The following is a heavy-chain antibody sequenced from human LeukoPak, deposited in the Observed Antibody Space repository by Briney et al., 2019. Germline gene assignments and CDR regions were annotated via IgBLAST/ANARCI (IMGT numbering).Heavy chain of an antibody. CDR2: ITPIFDTT. J-gene: IGHJ4*02. V-gene: IGHV1-69*06. D-gene: IGHD3-16*01. CDR3: ARGPYYYDF. CDR1: GGTFTSYA. Sequence: SVKVSCKASGGTFTSYAISWVRQAPGQGLEWMGRITPIFDTTNYAQKFQGRVTITADKSTTTAYMELSSLRSEDTAVYYCARGPYYYDFWGQGTLVTVSS.